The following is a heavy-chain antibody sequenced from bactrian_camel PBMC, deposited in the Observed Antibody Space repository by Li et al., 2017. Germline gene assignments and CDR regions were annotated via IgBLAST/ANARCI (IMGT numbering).Heavy chain of an antibody. Sequence: HVQLVESGGGTVQAGGSLRLSCIVSGSTQGSGCMGWFRQAPGKEREWVSSISAAGSTYYADSVKGRFTIYQDNAKNTLFLQMNSLQPEDSAMYYCAADSSWRDALWVGNSHLEPRKYDYWGQGTQVTVS. CDR3: AADSSWRDALWVGNSHLEPRKYDY. CDR2: ISAAGST. J-gene: IGHJ4*01. CDR1: GSTQGSGC. V-gene: IGHV3S55*01. D-gene: IGHD5*01.